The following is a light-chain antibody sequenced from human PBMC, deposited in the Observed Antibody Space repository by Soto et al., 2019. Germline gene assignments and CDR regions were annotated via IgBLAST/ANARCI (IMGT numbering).Light chain of an antibody. CDR3: QQYNNWPPIT. CDR2: LAS. Sequence: EIVLTQSPGTLSLSPGERATLSFSASQSVSSRFLAWYQQKPGQAPRLLIYLASNTATGIPDRFSGSGSGTDFTLTISRLEPEDFAVYYCQQYNNWPPITFGQGTRLEIK. J-gene: IGKJ5*01. CDR1: QSVSSRF. V-gene: IGKV3-20*01.